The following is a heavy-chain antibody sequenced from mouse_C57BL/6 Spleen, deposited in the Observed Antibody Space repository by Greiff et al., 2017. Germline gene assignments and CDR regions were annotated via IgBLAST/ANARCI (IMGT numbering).Heavy chain of an antibody. Sequence: EVMLVESGGGLVKPGGSLKLSCAASGFTFSDYGMHWVRQAPEKGLEWVAYISRGSSTIYYADTVKGRFTISRDNAKNTLFLQMTSLRSEDTAMYYCARPGSNYGYYAMDYWGQGTSVTFSS. D-gene: IGHD2-5*01. V-gene: IGHV5-17*01. CDR1: GFTFSDYG. CDR2: ISRGSSTI. CDR3: ARPGSNYGYYAMDY. J-gene: IGHJ4*01.